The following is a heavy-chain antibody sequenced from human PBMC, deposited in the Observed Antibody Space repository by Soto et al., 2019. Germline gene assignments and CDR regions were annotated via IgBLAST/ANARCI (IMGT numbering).Heavy chain of an antibody. CDR2: INPGNGDT. J-gene: IGHJ4*02. V-gene: IGHV1-3*01. CDR3: ARGTFDY. Sequence: QVQLVQSGAEVKKPGASVKVSCQASGYTLTSYAMHWVRQAPGQRLEWMGWINPGNGDTKYSQTFQGRVTITRDTSASTAYMELSSLRSEDTAVFYCARGTFDYWGQGTLVTVSS. CDR1: GYTLTSYA. D-gene: IGHD3-10*01.